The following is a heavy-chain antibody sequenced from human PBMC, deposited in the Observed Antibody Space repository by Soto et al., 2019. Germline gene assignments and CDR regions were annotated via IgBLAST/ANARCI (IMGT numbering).Heavy chain of an antibody. CDR2: ISYDGSVE. J-gene: IGHJ4*02. CDR1: GFSIANFA. D-gene: IGHD3-10*01. V-gene: IGHV3-30-3*01. CDR3: SRDLRGYNYGPLEY. Sequence: QVHLVESGGGVVQPGRSLRLSCAASGFSIANFAFHWVRQDPGKGLEWVALISYDGSVEYYGDSVRGRFTTSRDNSKNTLYLHMNSLGSEDTAVYYCSRDLRGYNYGPLEYWGQGTLVTVSS.